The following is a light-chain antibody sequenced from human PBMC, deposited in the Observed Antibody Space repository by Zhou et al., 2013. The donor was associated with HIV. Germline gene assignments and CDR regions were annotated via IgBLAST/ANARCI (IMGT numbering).Light chain of an antibody. V-gene: IGKV3-20*01. CDR2: GAS. J-gene: IGKJ3*01. CDR3: QQYGSSPFT. CDR1: QNVNNNY. Sequence: EIVLTQFPGTLSLSPGEGVTLSCTASQNVNNNYLAWYQQKFGQVPRLLIYGASKRATDIPDRFSGSGSGTDFTLTISRLEPGDFAVYYCQQYGSSPFTFGPGTKVDIK.